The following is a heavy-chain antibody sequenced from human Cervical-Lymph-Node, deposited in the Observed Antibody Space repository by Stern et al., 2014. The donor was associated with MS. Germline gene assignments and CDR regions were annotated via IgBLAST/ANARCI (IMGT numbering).Heavy chain of an antibody. Sequence: QVQLVQSGAEVKKPGSSVKVSCKASGGTFSSYAISWVRQAPGQGLEWMGGIIPIFGTANYAQKFQGRVTLHADESTSTPYMQLSSLRFEDTAVYYCARALDLTTVVTSPWPDAFDIWGQGTMVTVSS. CDR3: ARALDLTTVVTSPWPDAFDI. CDR1: GGTFSSYA. V-gene: IGHV1-69*01. CDR2: IIPIFGTA. D-gene: IGHD4-23*01. J-gene: IGHJ3*02.